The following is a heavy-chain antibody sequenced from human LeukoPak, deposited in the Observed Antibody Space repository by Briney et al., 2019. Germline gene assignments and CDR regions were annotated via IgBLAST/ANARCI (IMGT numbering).Heavy chain of an antibody. Sequence: GRSLRLSCAASVFTFSDYGLHWVRQAPGKGREWVADIWYDGSNKYYADSVKGRFTISRDNSRNTLYLQMNSLRAEDTAVYYCVRELPPVVQYYFDYWGPGTLVTVSS. CDR2: IWYDGSNK. D-gene: IGHD3-22*01. CDR1: VFTFSDYG. V-gene: IGHV3-33*01. J-gene: IGHJ4*02. CDR3: VRELPPVVQYYFDY.